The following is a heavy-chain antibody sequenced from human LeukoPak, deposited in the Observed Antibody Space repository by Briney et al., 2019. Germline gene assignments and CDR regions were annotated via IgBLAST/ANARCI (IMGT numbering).Heavy chain of an antibody. V-gene: IGHV3-48*01. D-gene: IGHD3/OR15-3a*01. J-gene: IGHJ4*02. CDR2: ISSHSSTI. CDR1: GFTFSRFG. Sequence: GGSLRLSCAASGFTFSRFGMNCVRQAPGKGLEWVSYISSHSSTIYYADSVKGRFTISRDEFKTTLYLQMNSLRAEDTAVYYCGRVSSDFWTGYSFDYWGQGTLVTVSS. CDR3: GRVSSDFWTGYSFDY.